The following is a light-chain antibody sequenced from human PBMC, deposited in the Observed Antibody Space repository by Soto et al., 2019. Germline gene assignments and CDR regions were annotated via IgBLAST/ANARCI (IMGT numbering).Light chain of an antibody. J-gene: IGKJ1*01. CDR3: QQYGSSRRT. CDR1: HSIIISY. CDR2: GXS. V-gene: IGKV3-20*01. Sequence: EIVLTQSPATLSLSRGERATLSXRASHSIIISYLAWYQRQPGXAPRLXXDGXSSRATGIPDRLSGSGSGTDFTLTISRLEPEYFAVYYCQQYGSSRRTFGQGTKVDIK.